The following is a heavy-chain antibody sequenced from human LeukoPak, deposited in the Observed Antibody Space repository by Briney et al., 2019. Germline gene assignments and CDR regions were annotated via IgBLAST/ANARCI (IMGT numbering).Heavy chain of an antibody. CDR3: AREPDSGYYDSSGYNNWFDP. D-gene: IGHD3-22*01. V-gene: IGHV1-69*04. J-gene: IGHJ5*02. CDR1: GGTFSSYA. CDR2: IIPILGIA. Sequence: GASVKVSCKASGGTFSSYAISWVRQARGQGLEWMGRIIPILGIANYAQKFQGRVTITADKSTSTAYMELSSLRSEDTAVYYCAREPDSGYYDSSGYNNWFDPWGQGTLVTVSS.